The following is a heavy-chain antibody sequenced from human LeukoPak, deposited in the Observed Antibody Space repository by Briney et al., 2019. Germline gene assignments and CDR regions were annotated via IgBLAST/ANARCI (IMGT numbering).Heavy chain of an antibody. D-gene: IGHD6-19*01. J-gene: IGHJ6*04. CDR1: GGSFSGYY. CDR2: INHSGST. Sequence: SETLSLTCAVYGGSFSGYYWSWIRQPPGKGLEWIGEINHSGSTNYNPSLKSRVTISVDTSKNQFSPKLSSVTAADTAVYYCARVVAGLDYYYYGMDVWGKGTTVTVSS. V-gene: IGHV4-34*01. CDR3: ARVVAGLDYYYYGMDV.